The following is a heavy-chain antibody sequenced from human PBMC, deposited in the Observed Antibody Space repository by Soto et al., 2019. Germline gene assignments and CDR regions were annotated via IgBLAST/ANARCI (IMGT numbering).Heavy chain of an antibody. CDR2: ISAYNGNT. Sequence: XSVKVSCNASGYTFTSYGISLVRQAPGQGLEWMGWISAYNGNTNYAQKLQGRVTMTTDTSTSTAYMELRRLRSDDTAVYYCARLASGYLGFDYWGQGTLVTVSS. J-gene: IGHJ4*02. CDR3: ARLASGYLGFDY. D-gene: IGHD3-22*01. CDR1: GYTFTSYG. V-gene: IGHV1-18*01.